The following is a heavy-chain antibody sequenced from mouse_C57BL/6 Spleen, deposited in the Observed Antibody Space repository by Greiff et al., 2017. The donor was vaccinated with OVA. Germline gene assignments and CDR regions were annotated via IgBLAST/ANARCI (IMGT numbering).Heavy chain of an antibody. V-gene: IGHV1-15*01. J-gene: IGHJ4*01. D-gene: IGHD1-1*01. CDR1: GYTFTDYE. CDR3: TRSYGYYYAMDY. Sequence: VQLQHSGAELVRPGASVTLSCKASGYTFTDYEMHWVKQTPVHGLEWIGAIDPETGGTAYNQKFKGKAILTADKSSSTAYMELRSLTSEDSAVYYCTRSYGYYYAMDYWGQGTSVTVSS. CDR2: IDPETGGT.